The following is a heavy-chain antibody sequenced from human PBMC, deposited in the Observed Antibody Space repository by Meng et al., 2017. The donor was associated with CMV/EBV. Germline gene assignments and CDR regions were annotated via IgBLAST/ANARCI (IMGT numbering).Heavy chain of an antibody. D-gene: IGHD4-17*01. CDR1: GLTISNYW. CDR2: IKKDGSEK. Sequence: LVGAGGGVVQTGGALRLSCAALGLTISNYWMSWVRQAPGKGLEWVAKIKKDGSEKYYVDSVKGRFSISRDNADNSLYLQMNNLRAEDTAVYYCRLGHYSQDWGQGTLVTVSS. V-gene: IGHV3-7*02. J-gene: IGHJ4*02. CDR3: RLGHYSQD.